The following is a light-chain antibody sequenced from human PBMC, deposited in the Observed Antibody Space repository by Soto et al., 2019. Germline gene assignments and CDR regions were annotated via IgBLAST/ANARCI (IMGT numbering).Light chain of an antibody. CDR2: WAS. CDR1: QSVLKSSNNKNH. J-gene: IGKJ1*01. Sequence: DIVMTQSPDSLAVSLGEGATINCKSSQSVLKSSNNKNHLAWYQQKPGQPPRLLIYWASTRESGVPDRFSGGGSGTDFSLTISSLQAEDVAVYYCQQYYSPPAMFGQGTKVEI. CDR3: QQYYSPPAM. V-gene: IGKV4-1*01.